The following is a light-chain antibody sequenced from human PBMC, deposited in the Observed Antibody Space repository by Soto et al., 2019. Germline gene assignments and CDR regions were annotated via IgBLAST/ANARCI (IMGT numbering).Light chain of an antibody. Sequence: DIQMTQSPSTLSASVGDRVTITCRASQSINIYLSWYQQKPGKAPKLLINVASTLQGGVPSRFSGSGSGTDFTLAISSLQPEDSATYYCQQSFSTPQTFGGGTKVDIK. CDR1: QSINIY. V-gene: IGKV1-39*01. J-gene: IGKJ4*01. CDR3: QQSFSTPQT. CDR2: VAS.